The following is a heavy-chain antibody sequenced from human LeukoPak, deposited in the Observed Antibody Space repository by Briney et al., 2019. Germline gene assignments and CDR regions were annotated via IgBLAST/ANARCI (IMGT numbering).Heavy chain of an antibody. V-gene: IGHV1-2*02. CDR1: GYTFTGYY. Sequence: GASVKVSCKASGYTFTGYYMHWVRQAPGQELEWMGWINPNSGGTNYAQKFQGRVTMTRDTSISTAYMELSRLRSDDTAVYYCARGRTVTTSPADYWGQGTLVTVSS. CDR3: ARGRTVTTSPADY. J-gene: IGHJ4*02. CDR2: INPNSGGT. D-gene: IGHD4-17*01.